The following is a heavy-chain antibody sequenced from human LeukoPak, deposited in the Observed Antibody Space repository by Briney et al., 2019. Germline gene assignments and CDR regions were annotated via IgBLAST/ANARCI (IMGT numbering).Heavy chain of an antibody. Sequence: SETLSLTCTVSGGSISSYYWSWIRQPPGKGLEWIGYIYYSGSTNYNPSLKSRVTISVDTSKNQFSLKLSSVTAADTAVYYCARGRDGDSDAFDIWGQGTMVTVSS. CDR3: ARGRDGDSDAFDI. CDR1: GGSISSYY. D-gene: IGHD4-17*01. J-gene: IGHJ3*02. V-gene: IGHV4-59*01. CDR2: IYYSGST.